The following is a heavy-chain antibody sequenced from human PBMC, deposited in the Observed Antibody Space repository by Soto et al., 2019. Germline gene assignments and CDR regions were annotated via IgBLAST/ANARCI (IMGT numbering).Heavy chain of an antibody. V-gene: IGHV4-59*08. CDR1: GDSISSYY. J-gene: IGHJ4*02. CDR3: GRQPYTSGAYYFDY. D-gene: IGHD6-19*01. CDR2: IFHTGSA. Sequence: SETLSLTCTVSGDSISSYYWSWIRQPPGKGLEWIGYIFHTGSANYNPSLKSRVTISIDTSKNQFSLRLSSVTAADTAVYYCGRQPYTSGAYYFDYWGQGTPVTVSS.